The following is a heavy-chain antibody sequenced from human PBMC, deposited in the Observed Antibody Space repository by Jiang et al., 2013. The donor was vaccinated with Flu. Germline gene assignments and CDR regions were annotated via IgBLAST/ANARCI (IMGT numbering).Heavy chain of an antibody. CDR2: TRNSVYDGAT. CDR3: AREGAFCSGDNCYLYFFDS. Sequence: PGRSLRLSCTTSGFTFGDYAISWFRQAPGKGLEWVGLTRNSVYDGATEYAASVKGRFTISRDDSKNIAYLQMNSLKTDDTAVYYCAREGAFCSGDNCYLYFFDSWGQGTLVTVSS. J-gene: IGHJ4*02. V-gene: IGHV3-49*03. D-gene: IGHD2-15*01. CDR1: GFTFGDYA.